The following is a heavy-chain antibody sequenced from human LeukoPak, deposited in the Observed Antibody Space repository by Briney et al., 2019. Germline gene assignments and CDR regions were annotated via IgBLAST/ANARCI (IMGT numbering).Heavy chain of an antibody. CDR2: ISGYNGHT. V-gene: IGHV1-18*01. Sequence: GASVKVSCKASGYTFTSYGISWVRQAPGQGLEWMGWISGYNGHTKYAQKFQGRATMTTDTSTSTAYMELRSLRSDDTAVYYCARDSRRWLQWDWFDPWGQGTLVTVSS. CDR1: GYTFTSYG. D-gene: IGHD5-24*01. J-gene: IGHJ5*02. CDR3: ARDSRRWLQWDWFDP.